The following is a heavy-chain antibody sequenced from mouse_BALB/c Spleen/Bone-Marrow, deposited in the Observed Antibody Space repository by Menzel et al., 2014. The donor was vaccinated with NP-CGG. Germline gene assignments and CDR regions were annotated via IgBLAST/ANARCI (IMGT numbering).Heavy chain of an antibody. J-gene: IGHJ4*01. D-gene: IGHD4-1*01. V-gene: IGHV14-3*02. CDR3: ARWEYYAMDY. Sequence: EVQLQQSGAELVKPAASVKLSCTASGFNIKDTYMHWVKQRPEQGLEWIGGIDPANGNPKYDPTFQGKATITANTSSNTAYLQLSSRTAEDTAVYYCARWEYYAMDYWGQGTSVTVSS. CDR2: IDPANGNP. CDR1: GFNIKDTY.